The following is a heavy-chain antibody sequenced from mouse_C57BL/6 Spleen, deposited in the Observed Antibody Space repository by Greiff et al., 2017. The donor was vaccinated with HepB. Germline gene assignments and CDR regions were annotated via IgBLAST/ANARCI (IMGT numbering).Heavy chain of an antibody. D-gene: IGHD1-1*01. CDR2: IGPGSGST. V-gene: IGHV1-77*01. J-gene: IGHJ4*01. Sequence: VQLQQSGAELVKPGASVKISCKASGYTFTDYYINWVKQRPGQGLEWIGKIGPGSGSTYYKEKFKGKATLTADNSSSTAYMQLSSLTSEDSAVYFCASYYYGGVYYDMDYWGQGTSVTVSS. CDR3: ASYYYGGVYYDMDY. CDR1: GYTFTDYY.